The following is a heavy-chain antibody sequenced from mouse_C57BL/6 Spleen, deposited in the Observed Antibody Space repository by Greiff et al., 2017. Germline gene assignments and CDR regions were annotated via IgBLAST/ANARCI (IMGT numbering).Heavy chain of an antibody. Sequence: QVQLQQPGAELVKPGASVKLSCKASGYTFTSYWMHWVKQRPGQGLEWIGMIHPNSGSTNYNEKFKGKATLTVDKSSSTAYMQLSSLTSEDSAVYDCARGGYVGYSYGGQGTTLTVSS. V-gene: IGHV1-64*01. J-gene: IGHJ2*01. D-gene: IGHD2-3*01. CDR1: GYTFTSYW. CDR3: ARGGYVGYSY. CDR2: IHPNSGST.